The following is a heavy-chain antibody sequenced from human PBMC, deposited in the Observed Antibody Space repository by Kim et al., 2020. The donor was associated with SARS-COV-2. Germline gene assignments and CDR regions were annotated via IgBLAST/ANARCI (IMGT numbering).Heavy chain of an antibody. J-gene: IGHJ6*02. V-gene: IGHV3-23*01. CDR3: AKESGWYFSNKYYYYGMDV. Sequence: GGSLRLSCAASGFTFSSYAMSWVRQAPGKGLEWVSAISGSGGSTYYADSVKGRFTISRDNSKNTLYLQMNSLRAEDTAVYYCAKESGWYFSNKYYYYGMDVWGQGTTVTVSS. D-gene: IGHD6-19*01. CDR2: ISGSGGST. CDR1: GFTFSSYA.